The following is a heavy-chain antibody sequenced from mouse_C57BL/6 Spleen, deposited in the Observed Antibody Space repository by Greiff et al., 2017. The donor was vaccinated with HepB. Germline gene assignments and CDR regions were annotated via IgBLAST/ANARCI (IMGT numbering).Heavy chain of an antibody. CDR1: GFTFSSYG. V-gene: IGHV5-6*01. CDR2: ISSGGSYT. CDR3: ARQGTGTEFAY. J-gene: IGHJ3*01. D-gene: IGHD4-1*01. Sequence: EVQLQQSGGDLVKPGGSLKLSCAASGFTFSSYGMSWVRQTPDKRLEWVATISSGGSYTYYPDSVKGRFTISRDNAKNTLYLQMSSLKSEDTAMYYCARQGTGTEFAYWGQGTLVTVSA.